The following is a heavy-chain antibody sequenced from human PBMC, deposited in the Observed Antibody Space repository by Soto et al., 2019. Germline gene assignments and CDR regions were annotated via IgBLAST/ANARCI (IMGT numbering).Heavy chain of an antibody. CDR2: ISGSGGST. CDR1: GFTFSSYA. CDR3: AKDQRARGAFDI. Sequence: GGSLSLSCAASGFTFSSYAMSWVRQAPGKGLEWVSAISGSGGSTYYADSVKGRFTISRDNSKNTLYLQMNSLRAEDTAVYYCAKDQRARGAFDIWGQGTMVTVSS. J-gene: IGHJ3*02. V-gene: IGHV3-23*01. D-gene: IGHD3-10*01.